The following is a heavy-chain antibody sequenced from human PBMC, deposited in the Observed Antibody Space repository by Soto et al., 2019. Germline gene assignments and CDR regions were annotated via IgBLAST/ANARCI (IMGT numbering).Heavy chain of an antibody. Sequence: SETLSLTCTDSGGAITSDYWTWIRQPAGKGLEWIGRIYSSGSTKYNPSLQSRISMSLDTSKNQFSLTLASVTAADTAVYYCARGQRFSDWFDPWGQGTLVTVSS. CDR2: IYSSGST. D-gene: IGHD3-3*01. CDR1: GGAITSDY. J-gene: IGHJ5*02. V-gene: IGHV4-4*07. CDR3: ARGQRFSDWFDP.